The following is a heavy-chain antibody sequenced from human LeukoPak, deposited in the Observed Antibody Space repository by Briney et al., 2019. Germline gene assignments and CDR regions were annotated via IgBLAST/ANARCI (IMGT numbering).Heavy chain of an antibody. CDR2: INHSGST. CDR1: GGSFSGYY. CDR3: ARVNSGSSGSYYFDY. Sequence: PSETLSLTCAVSGGSFSGYYWSWIRQPPGKGLEWIGEINHSGSTNYNPSLKSRVTISVDTSKNQFSLKLSSVTAADTAVYYCARVNSGSSGSYYFDYWGQGTLVTVSS. V-gene: IGHV4-34*01. J-gene: IGHJ4*02. D-gene: IGHD3-22*01.